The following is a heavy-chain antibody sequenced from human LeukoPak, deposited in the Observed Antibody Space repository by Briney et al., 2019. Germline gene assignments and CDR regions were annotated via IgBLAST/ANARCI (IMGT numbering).Heavy chain of an antibody. D-gene: IGHD1-1*01. Sequence: PGGSLRLSCAASGFTFSSYAMNWVRQAPGKGLEWVSVISGGGGDTHYADSVKGRFTISRDNSKNTLYLQMNSLRAEDTAVYYCARGPTGHEDYWGQGTLVTVSS. J-gene: IGHJ4*02. V-gene: IGHV3-23*01. CDR3: ARGPTGHEDY. CDR1: GFTFSSYA. CDR2: ISGGGGDT.